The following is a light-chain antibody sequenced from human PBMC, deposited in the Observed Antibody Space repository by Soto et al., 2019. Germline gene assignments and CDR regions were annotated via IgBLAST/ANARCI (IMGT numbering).Light chain of an antibody. V-gene: IGKV1-9*01. CDR1: QGISTY. Sequence: DIQLTQSPSSLSASVGDRVTITCRASQGISTYLAWHQQKPGEAHKLLIYAASTLQSGVPARFSGSGSGTDFTLTISSLQPEDFATYYCQQRNSYPLTCGGGTKVEIK. CDR3: QQRNSYPLT. J-gene: IGKJ4*01. CDR2: AAS.